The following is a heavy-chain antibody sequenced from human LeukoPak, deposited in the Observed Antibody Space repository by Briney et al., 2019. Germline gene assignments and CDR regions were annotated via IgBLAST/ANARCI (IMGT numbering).Heavy chain of an antibody. J-gene: IGHJ4*02. CDR1: GFTLSSNS. CDR2: TTSGDPGT. Sequence: GGSLRLSCTVSGFTLSSNSMSWVRQAPGKGLEWVAVTTSGDPGTYHADSVRGRFTISRDNSKNPLYLQMNRLRVEDAAVYYCARAPVTSCRGAFCYPFDYWGQGTLVTVSS. V-gene: IGHV3-53*01. D-gene: IGHD2-15*01. CDR3: ARAPVTSCRGAFCYPFDY.